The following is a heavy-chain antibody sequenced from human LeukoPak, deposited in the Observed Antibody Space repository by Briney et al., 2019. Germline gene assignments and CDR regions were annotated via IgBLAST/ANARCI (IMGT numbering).Heavy chain of an antibody. Sequence: GGSLRLSCAASGFTFSSYSMNWVRQAPGKGLEWVSSISSSSSCIYYADSVKGRFTISRDNAKNSLYLQMNSLRAEDTAVYYCARGKFGELLLNYYYYYGMDVWGQGTTVTVSS. CDR2: ISSSSSCI. CDR3: ARGKFGELLLNYYYYYGMDV. J-gene: IGHJ6*02. D-gene: IGHD3-10*01. CDR1: GFTFSSYS. V-gene: IGHV3-21*01.